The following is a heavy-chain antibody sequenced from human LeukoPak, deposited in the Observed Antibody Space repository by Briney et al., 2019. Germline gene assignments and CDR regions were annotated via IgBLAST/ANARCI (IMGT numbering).Heavy chain of an antibody. J-gene: IGHJ6*03. V-gene: IGHV3-48*04. CDR3: ARLNYDFWSGVWEGYYMDV. Sequence: GGSLRLSCAASGFIFSSYNVNWVRQAPGKGLEWVSYISDDSNTIYYADSVKGRFTISRDNAKNSLYLQVNSLRAEDTAVYYCARLNYDFWSGVWEGYYMDVWGKGTTVTVSS. D-gene: IGHD3-3*01. CDR1: GFIFSSYN. CDR2: ISDDSNTI.